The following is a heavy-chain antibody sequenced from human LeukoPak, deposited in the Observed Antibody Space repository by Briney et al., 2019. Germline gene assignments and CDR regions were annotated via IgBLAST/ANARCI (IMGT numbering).Heavy chain of an antibody. CDR2: MYYSGST. CDR3: ASGEREGATYYYYYYYMDV. J-gene: IGHJ6*03. V-gene: IGHV4-59*02. Sequence: SETLSLTCTVSGGSVSSYYWSWIRQPPGKGLEWIGYMYYSGSTNYNPSLKSRVTISVDTSKNQFSLKLSSVTAADTAVYYCASGEREGATYYYYYYYMDVWGKGTTVTVSS. CDR1: GGSVSSYY. D-gene: IGHD1-26*01.